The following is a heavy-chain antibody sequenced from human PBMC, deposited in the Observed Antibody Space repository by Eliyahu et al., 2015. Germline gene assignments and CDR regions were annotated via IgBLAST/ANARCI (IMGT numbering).Heavy chain of an antibody. Sequence: QVQLQESGPGLVKPSQTLSLTCTVPGGSISSGGYYWSWIRQPPGKGLEWIGYIYYSGSTXYNPSLKSRVSISVDTSNNQFSLKLSSVTAADTAVYYCARVRWIQRTFDNWGQGTLVTVSS. D-gene: IGHD5-18*01. CDR2: IYYSGST. CDR3: ARVRWIQRTFDN. V-gene: IGHV4-31*03. CDR1: GGSISSGGYY. J-gene: IGHJ4*02.